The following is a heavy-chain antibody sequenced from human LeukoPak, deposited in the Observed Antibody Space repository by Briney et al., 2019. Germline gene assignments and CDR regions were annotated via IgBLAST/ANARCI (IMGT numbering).Heavy chain of an antibody. CDR1: GYTFTGYY. CDR3: ARGSHRYYDSSGPSPYYFDY. CDR2: MNPNSGNT. Sequence: ASVKVSCKASGYTFTGYYMHWVRQAPGQGLEWMGWMNPNSGNTGYAQKFQGRVTITRNTSISTAYMELSSLRSEDTAVYYCARGSHRYYDSSGPSPYYFDYWGQGTLVTVSS. D-gene: IGHD3-22*01. V-gene: IGHV1-8*03. J-gene: IGHJ4*02.